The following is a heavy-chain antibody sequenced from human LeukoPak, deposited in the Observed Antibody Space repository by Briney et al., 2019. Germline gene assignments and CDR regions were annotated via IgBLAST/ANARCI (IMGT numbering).Heavy chain of an antibody. J-gene: IGHJ4*02. Sequence: GGSLRLSCAASGFTFSDYYMSWIRQAPGAGLEWVSYISNSGVNTYYADFVKGRFTISRDNARNSLFLLMDNLRAEDTAVYYCARPNLGHDYWGQGTLVTVSS. CDR3: ARPNLGHDY. CDR2: ISNSGVNT. V-gene: IGHV3-11*01. D-gene: IGHD3-16*01. CDR1: GFTFSDYY.